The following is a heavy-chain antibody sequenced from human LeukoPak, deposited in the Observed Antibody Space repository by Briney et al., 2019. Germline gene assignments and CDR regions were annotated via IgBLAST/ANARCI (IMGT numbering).Heavy chain of an antibody. V-gene: IGHV4-59*08. CDR2: IYYSGST. CDR1: GGSISSYY. J-gene: IGHJ6*02. Sequence: PSETLSLTCTVSGGSISSYYWSWIRQPPGKGLEWIGYIYYSGSTNYNPSLKSRVTISVDTSKNQFSLKLSSVTAADTAVYYCARTPITMIPSLYYYGMDVWGQGTTVTVSS. CDR3: ARTPITMIPSLYYYGMDV. D-gene: IGHD3-22*01.